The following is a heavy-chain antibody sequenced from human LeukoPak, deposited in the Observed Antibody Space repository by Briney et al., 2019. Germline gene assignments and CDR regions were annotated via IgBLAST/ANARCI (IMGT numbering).Heavy chain of an antibody. CDR1: GFTFSSYS. J-gene: IGHJ4*02. CDR2: ISSNSSYI. Sequence: GGSLRLSCAASGFTFSSYSMNWVRQAPGKGLEWVSSISSNSSYIYYADSVKGRFTISRDNAKNSLYLQMNSLRAEDTAVYYCASLPRGYDILTGYYMGVDYWGQGTLVTVSS. CDR3: ASLPRGYDILTGYYMGVDY. D-gene: IGHD3-9*01. V-gene: IGHV3-21*01.